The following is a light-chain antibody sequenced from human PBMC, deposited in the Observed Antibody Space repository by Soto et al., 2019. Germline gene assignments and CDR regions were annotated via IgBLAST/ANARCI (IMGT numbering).Light chain of an antibody. CDR2: GAS. CDR1: QNIGNY. V-gene: IGKV1-39*01. Sequence: DIQMTQSPSSLSAFVGDRVTITCRASQNIGNYLNWSQQKPGKAPNLLIYGASTLQSGVPSRFRGRGSGTDFTLTIDSLQPEDFARYPCQHSYIAPHAFGQGTTVEI. J-gene: IGKJ1*01. CDR3: QHSYIAPHA.